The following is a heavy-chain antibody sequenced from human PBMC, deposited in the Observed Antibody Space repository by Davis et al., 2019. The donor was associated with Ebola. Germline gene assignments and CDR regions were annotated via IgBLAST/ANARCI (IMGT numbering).Heavy chain of an antibody. CDR2: LGLSADT. CDR1: GFVFSSYV. Sequence: GESLKISCAASGFVFSSYVMSWVRRAPGKGLEWVSTLGLSADTYYADSVKGRFTISRDNSKNTLYLQMNGLRVEDTGVYYCAKGGSGWPSDYSYGMGVWGKGTTVTVSS. D-gene: IGHD6-19*01. CDR3: AKGGSGWPSDYSYGMGV. V-gene: IGHV3-23*01. J-gene: IGHJ6*04.